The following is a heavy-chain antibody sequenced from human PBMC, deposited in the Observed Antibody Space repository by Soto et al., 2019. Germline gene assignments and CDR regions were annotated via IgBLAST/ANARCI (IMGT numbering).Heavy chain of an antibody. CDR3: ARGRSSGRYWGLAY. V-gene: IGHV4-59*01. CDR1: DDSISSYF. J-gene: IGHJ4*02. D-gene: IGHD6-25*01. Sequence: QVQLQESGPGLVKPSETLSLTCSVSDDSISSYFWSWIRQPPGKGLEWIGYISSSGGAKYKPSLESRVTISLDTSNNQFSLSLRSVTAADTAVYYCARGRSSGRYWGLAYWGQGILVTVSS. CDR2: ISSSGGA.